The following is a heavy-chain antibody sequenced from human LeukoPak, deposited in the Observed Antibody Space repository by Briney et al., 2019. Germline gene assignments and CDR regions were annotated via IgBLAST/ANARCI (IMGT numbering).Heavy chain of an antibody. CDR3: ARYIGGSGTYYFDH. D-gene: IGHD1-26*01. CDR2: IYYSGST. Sequence: SETLSLTCTVSGGSISSYYWSWIRQPPGKGLEWVGYIYYSGSTTYNPSLKSRVAMSVDTSKSQISVKLTSVTAADTAVYYCARYIGGSGTYYFDHWGQGTLVTVSS. V-gene: IGHV4-59*01. J-gene: IGHJ4*02. CDR1: GGSISSYY.